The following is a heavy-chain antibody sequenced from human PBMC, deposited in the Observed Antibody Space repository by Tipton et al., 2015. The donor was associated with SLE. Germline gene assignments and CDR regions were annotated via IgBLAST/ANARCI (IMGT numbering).Heavy chain of an antibody. V-gene: IGHV4-59*01. D-gene: IGHD6-19*01. J-gene: IGHJ3*02. CDR3: ARDQRGGWYGAFDI. Sequence: TLSLTCTVSGGSISSYYWSWIRQPPGKGLEWIGYIYYTGSTSYNPSLKSRVTISVDTSKNQFSLRLSSVTAADTAVYYCARDQRGGWYGAFDIWGQGTMVTVSS. CDR1: GGSISSYY. CDR2: IYYTGST.